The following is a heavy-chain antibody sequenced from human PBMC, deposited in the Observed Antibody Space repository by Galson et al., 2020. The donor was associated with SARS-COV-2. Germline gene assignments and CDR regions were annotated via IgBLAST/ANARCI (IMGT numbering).Heavy chain of an antibody. V-gene: IGHV4-39*07. CDR1: GGSIDISTYY. Sequence: SETLSLTCIISGGSIDISTYYWGWVRQPPGKRLEWIGGVHRSGSTDYNPSLKSQVTISADTSNKQFFLKLSSVTAADTAVYFCARTTSSYLGFAAFNIWGQGTLVTVSS. CDR2: VHRSGST. CDR3: ARTTSSYLGFAAFNI. D-gene: IGHD1-1*01. J-gene: IGHJ3*02.